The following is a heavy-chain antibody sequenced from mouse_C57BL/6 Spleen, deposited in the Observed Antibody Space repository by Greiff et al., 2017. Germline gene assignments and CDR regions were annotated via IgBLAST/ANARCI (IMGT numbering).Heavy chain of an antibody. V-gene: IGHV1-80*01. CDR3: ARCSSGYVGFAY. CDR1: GYAFSSYW. D-gene: IGHD3-2*02. J-gene: IGHJ3*01. Sequence: VQLQQSGAELVKPGASVKISCKVSGYAFSSYWMNWVKQRPGKGLEWLGKIYPGDGDTNYNGKFKGKATLTADQYSRTAYMQLSSQTSEDSAVYFCARCSSGYVGFAYWGQGTLGTVSA. CDR2: IYPGDGDT.